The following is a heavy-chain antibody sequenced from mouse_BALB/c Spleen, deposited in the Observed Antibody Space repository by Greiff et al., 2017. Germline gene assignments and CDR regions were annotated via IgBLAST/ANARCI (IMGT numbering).Heavy chain of an antibody. CDR1: GFNINDYY. CDR3: NAWGAMDD. CDR2: IDPENGDT. V-gene: IGHV14-4*02. Sequence: EVQLQQSGAELVRSGASVTLSCTASGFNINDYYMHWVKQRPEQGLEWIGWIDPENGDTEYAPKFQGKATMTADTSSNTAYLQLSSLTSEDTAVYYGNAWGAMDDWGQGTSVTVSS. J-gene: IGHJ4*01.